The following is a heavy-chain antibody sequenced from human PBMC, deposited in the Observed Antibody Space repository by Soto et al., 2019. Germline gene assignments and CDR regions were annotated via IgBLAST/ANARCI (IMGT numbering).Heavy chain of an antibody. CDR1: GYTFSSQW. V-gene: IGHV3-74*01. CDR2: ISGDGSST. CDR3: VRGAPFDF. J-gene: IGHJ4*02. Sequence: PGGSLRLSCAGSGYTFSSQWMYWIRQVPGKGLVWVSRISGDGSSTRYADFVKGRFTISRDNAENTLYLQMNSLRAEDTAVYYCVRGAPFDFWGQGTLVTSPQ.